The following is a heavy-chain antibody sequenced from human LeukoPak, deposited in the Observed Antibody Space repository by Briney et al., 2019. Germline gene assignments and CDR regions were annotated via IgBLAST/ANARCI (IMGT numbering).Heavy chain of an antibody. CDR1: GFTFSSYT. V-gene: IGHV3-23*01. CDR3: AKDAYSYGSEHDY. CDR2: ISGSGGST. D-gene: IGHD5-18*01. J-gene: IGHJ4*02. Sequence: GGSLRLSCTASGFTFSSYTMNWVRQAPGKGLEWVSAISGSGGSTYYADSVKGRFTISRDNSKNTLYLQMNSLRAEDTAVYYCAKDAYSYGSEHDYWGQGTLVTVSS.